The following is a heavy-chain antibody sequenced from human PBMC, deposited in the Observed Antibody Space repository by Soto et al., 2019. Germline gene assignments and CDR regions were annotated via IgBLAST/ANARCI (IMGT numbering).Heavy chain of an antibody. J-gene: IGHJ6*02. CDR3: ARDYDSGMDV. Sequence: SETLSLTCTVSGGPITTDNYYWTWIRQPPGKGLEWVGYIYYSGSAYYNPSLKSRVTISVGTSKDQFSLNVRSATAADTAVYYCARDYDSGMDVWGQGTTVTVSS. V-gene: IGHV4-30-4*01. D-gene: IGHD3-22*01. CDR2: IYYSGSA. CDR1: GGPITTDNYY.